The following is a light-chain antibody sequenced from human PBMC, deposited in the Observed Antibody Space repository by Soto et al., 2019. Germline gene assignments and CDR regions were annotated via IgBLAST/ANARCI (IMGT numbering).Light chain of an antibody. CDR1: SSDVGGYNY. V-gene: IGLV2-14*03. Sequence: QSVLTQPASVSGSPGQSITISCTGTSSDVGGYNYVSWYQQHPGKVPKVMIYDVSKRASGVSNRFSGSKSGNTASLTISGLQVEDEADYYCSSYRSGSTRVVFGGGTEVTVL. CDR3: SSYRSGSTRVV. J-gene: IGLJ2*01. CDR2: DVS.